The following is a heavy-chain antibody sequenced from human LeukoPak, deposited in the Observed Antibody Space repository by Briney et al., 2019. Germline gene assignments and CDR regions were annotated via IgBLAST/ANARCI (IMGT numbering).Heavy chain of an antibody. CDR3: ARDLVIEVVPAAIEYRGWFDP. CDR2: IYYSGST. CDR1: GYSISSSNW. J-gene: IGHJ5*02. D-gene: IGHD2-2*01. V-gene: IGHV4-28*03. Sequence: SETLSLTCAVSGYSISSSNWWGWIRQPPGKGLEWIGYIYYSGSTYYNPSLKSRVTMSVDTSKNQFSLKLSSVTAVDTAVYYCARDLVIEVVPAAIEYRGWFDPWGQGTLVTVSS.